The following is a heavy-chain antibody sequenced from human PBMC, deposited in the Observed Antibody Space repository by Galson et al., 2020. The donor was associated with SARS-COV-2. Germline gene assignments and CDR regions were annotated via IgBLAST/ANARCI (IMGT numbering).Heavy chain of an antibody. J-gene: IGHJ4*02. V-gene: IGHV3-9*01. Sequence: TGGSLRLSCVASGFTFNDYDMHWVRQAPGKGLERVADIGWNGDYVGYADSVKGRFTISRDNAKNSLHLQMNSLTVEDTAFYYCAKFGGILDGDRPGASKEMKDFWGQGTLVTVSS. D-gene: IGHD3-3*01. CDR3: AKFGGILDGDRPGASKEMKDF. CDR1: GFTFNDYD. CDR2: IGWNGDYV.